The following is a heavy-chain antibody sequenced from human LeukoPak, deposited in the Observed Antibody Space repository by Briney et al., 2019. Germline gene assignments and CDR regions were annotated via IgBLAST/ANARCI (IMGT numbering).Heavy chain of an antibody. CDR1: GYTFTGYH. Sequence: ASVKVSCKASGYTFTGYHMHWVRQAPGQGLEWMGWINPNSGGTNYPQKFQGRATMTRDTSISTAYMDLSRLRSDDTAVYYCARGVEGYSGYDAFDYWGQGTLVTVSS. CDR3: ARGVEGYSGYDAFDY. CDR2: INPNSGGT. J-gene: IGHJ4*02. D-gene: IGHD5-12*01. V-gene: IGHV1-2*02.